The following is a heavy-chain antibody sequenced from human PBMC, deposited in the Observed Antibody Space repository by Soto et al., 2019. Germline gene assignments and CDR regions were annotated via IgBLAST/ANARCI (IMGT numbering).Heavy chain of an antibody. CDR2: IIPIFGTA. CDR3: ARDDYDFWSGYSVYGMDV. V-gene: IGHV1-69*13. D-gene: IGHD3-3*01. Sequence: SVKVDYKGAAGAYSGYAINLVRQEKEQGLEWMGGIIPIFGTANYAQKFQGRVTITADESTSTAYMELSSLRSEDTAVYYCARDDYDFWSGYSVYGMDVWGQGTTVTGSS. CDR1: AGAYSGYA. J-gene: IGHJ6*02.